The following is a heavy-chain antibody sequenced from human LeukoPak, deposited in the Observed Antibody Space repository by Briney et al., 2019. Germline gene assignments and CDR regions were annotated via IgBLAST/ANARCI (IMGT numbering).Heavy chain of an antibody. J-gene: IGHJ4*02. CDR2: ISSSGGTI. CDR3: AKEGGDWGEGYFDY. D-gene: IGHD7-27*01. CDR1: GGSISSGGYY. Sequence: LSLTCTVSGGSISSGGYYWSWIRQHPGKGLEWISYISSSGGTIYYADSVKGRFTISRDNAKNSLYLQMNSLRAEDTAVYYCAKEGGDWGEGYFDYWGQGTLVTVSS. V-gene: IGHV3-11*01.